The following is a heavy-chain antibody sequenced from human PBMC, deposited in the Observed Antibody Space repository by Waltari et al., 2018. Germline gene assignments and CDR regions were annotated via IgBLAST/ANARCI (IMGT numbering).Heavy chain of an antibody. CDR2: INHSGST. CDR1: GGSFSGYY. J-gene: IGHJ2*01. CDR3: ARDGGYCSGGSCYSPYWYFDL. V-gene: IGHV4-34*01. Sequence: QVQLQQWGAGLLKPSETLSLTCAVYGGSFSGYYWSWIRQPPGKGLGWIGEINHSGSTNYNPSLKSRVTISVDTSKNQFSLKLSSVTAADTAVYYCARDGGYCSGGSCYSPYWYFDLWGRGTLVTVSS. D-gene: IGHD2-15*01.